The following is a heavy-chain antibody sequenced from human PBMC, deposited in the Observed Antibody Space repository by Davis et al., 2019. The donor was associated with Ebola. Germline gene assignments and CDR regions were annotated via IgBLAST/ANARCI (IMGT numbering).Heavy chain of an antibody. CDR1: GGSISSSY. V-gene: IGHV4-59*12. J-gene: IGHJ4*02. CDR2: MYYSGST. D-gene: IGHD6-13*01. Sequence: MPGGSLRLSCTVSGGSISSSYWSWIRQPPGKGLEWIGYMYYSGSTDYNPSLQSRVTISVDTSKNQFSLKLSSVTAADTAVYYCAREGYSSSWYLDYWGQGTLVTVSS. CDR3: AREGYSSSWYLDY.